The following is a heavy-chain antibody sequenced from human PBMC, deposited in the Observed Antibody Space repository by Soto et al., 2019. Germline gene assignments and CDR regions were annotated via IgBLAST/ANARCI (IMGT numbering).Heavy chain of an antibody. D-gene: IGHD4-17*01. Sequence: QVQLVQSGAEVKKPGSSVKVSCKASGGTFSSYAISWVRQAPGQGLEWMGGIIPIFGTANYAQKFQGRVTITADESTSTAYMQLSSQGSKDTAVYYCARDPAHRDYGHYPPPSGYWGQGTLVTVSS. J-gene: IGHJ4*02. CDR2: IIPIFGTA. V-gene: IGHV1-69*01. CDR3: ARDPAHRDYGHYPPPSGY. CDR1: GGTFSSYA.